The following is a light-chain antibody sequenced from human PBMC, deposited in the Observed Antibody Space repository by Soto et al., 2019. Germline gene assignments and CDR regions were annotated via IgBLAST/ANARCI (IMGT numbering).Light chain of an antibody. Sequence: EIQRNQSPSALSVYVGDTVTVTCRASQSVSGWLAWYQQKPGEAPKLLIYDASALPRGVPSRFSGSGSGTKFTLTISSLQPEYLATYYCQQYESLSGPLGPGTKVDIK. CDR2: DAS. V-gene: IGKV1-5*01. J-gene: IGKJ1*01. CDR3: QQYESLSGP. CDR1: QSVSGW.